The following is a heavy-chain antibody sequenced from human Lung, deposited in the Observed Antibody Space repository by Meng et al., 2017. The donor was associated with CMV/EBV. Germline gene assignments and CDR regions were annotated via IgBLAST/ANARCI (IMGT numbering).Heavy chain of an antibody. Sequence: SVXVSXXASGYTFTSYYMHWVRQAPGQRLEWTGIINPSGGSTSYAQKFQGRVTMTRDTSTSTVYMELSSLRSEDTAVYYCARVSNERITIFGVVTKGAFDIWGQGTXVTVAS. D-gene: IGHD3-3*01. J-gene: IGHJ3*02. V-gene: IGHV1-46*01. CDR3: ARVSNERITIFGVVTKGAFDI. CDR1: GYTFTSYY. CDR2: INPSGGST.